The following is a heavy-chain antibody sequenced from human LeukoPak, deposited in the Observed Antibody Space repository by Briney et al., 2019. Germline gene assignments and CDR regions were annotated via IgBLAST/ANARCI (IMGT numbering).Heavy chain of an antibody. Sequence: GASVKVSCKASGGTFSSYTISWVRQAPGQGLEWMGRIIPIFGIANYAQKFQGRVTITADKSTSTAYMELSSLRSEDTAVYYCARDKGTYGSRASWGQGTLVTVSS. CDR1: GGTFSSYT. D-gene: IGHD3-10*01. CDR2: IIPIFGIA. V-gene: IGHV1-69*04. CDR3: ARDKGTYGSRAS. J-gene: IGHJ5*02.